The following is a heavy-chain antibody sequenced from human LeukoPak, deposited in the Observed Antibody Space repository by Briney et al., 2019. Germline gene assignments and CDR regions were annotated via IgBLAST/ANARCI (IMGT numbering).Heavy chain of an antibody. D-gene: IGHD3-10*01. CDR1: GGSFSGYY. J-gene: IGHJ4*02. CDR3: ARPWFGESGHGGVFDY. V-gene: IGHV4-34*01. Sequence: SETLSLTCAVYGGSFSGYYWSWIRQPPGKGLEWIGEINHSGSTNYNPSLKSRVTISVDTSKNQFSLKLSSVTAADTAVYYCARPWFGESGHGGVFDYWGQGTLVTVSS. CDR2: INHSGST.